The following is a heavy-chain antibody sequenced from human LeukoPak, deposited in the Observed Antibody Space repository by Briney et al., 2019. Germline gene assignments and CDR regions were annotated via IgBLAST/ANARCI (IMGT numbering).Heavy chain of an antibody. D-gene: IGHD6-13*01. V-gene: IGHV3-21*01. CDR2: ISSSSSYI. CDR3: ARRQWAAAGPFDP. Sequence: GGSLRLSCAASGFTFSSYSMNWVRQAPGKGLEWVSSISSSSSYIYYADSVKGRFTISRDNAKNSPYLQMNSLRAEDTAVYYCARRQWAAAGPFDPWGQRTLVTVSS. J-gene: IGHJ5*02. CDR1: GFTFSSYS.